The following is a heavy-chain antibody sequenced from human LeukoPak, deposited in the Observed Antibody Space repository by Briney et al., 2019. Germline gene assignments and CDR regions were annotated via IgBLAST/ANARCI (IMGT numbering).Heavy chain of an antibody. V-gene: IGHV1-2*02. J-gene: IGHJ5*02. D-gene: IGHD3-10*01. Sequence: ASVKVSCKASGYTFTGYYMHWVRQAPGQGLEWMGWINPNSGGTNYAQKFQGRVTMTRDTSITTAYMELSRLRSDDTAVYYCARVRRFGELRDDWFDPWGQGTLVTVSS. CDR1: GYTFTGYY. CDR2: INPNSGGT. CDR3: ARVRRFGELRDDWFDP.